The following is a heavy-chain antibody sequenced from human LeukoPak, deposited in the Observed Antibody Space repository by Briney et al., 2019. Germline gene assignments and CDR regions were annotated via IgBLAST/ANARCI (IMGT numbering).Heavy chain of an antibody. V-gene: IGHV1-69*13. J-gene: IGHJ4*02. CDR2: IIPIFGTA. CDR1: GGTFSSYA. Sequence: SVKVSCKASGGTFSSYAISWVRQAPGQGLEWMGGIIPIFGTANYAQKFQGRVTITADESTSTAYMELSSLRSEDTAVYYCASREYEILTGQFDYWGQGTLVTVSS. D-gene: IGHD3-9*01. CDR3: ASREYEILTGQFDY.